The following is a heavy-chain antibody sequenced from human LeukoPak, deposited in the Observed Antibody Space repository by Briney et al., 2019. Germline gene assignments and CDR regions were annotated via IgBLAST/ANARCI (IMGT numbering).Heavy chain of an antibody. CDR3: ARFKQWLVQGFDY. Sequence: GGSLRLSCAASGFTFSSYSMNWVRQAPGKGLEWVSYISSSSSTIYYADSVKGRFTISRDNAKNSLYLQMNSLGAEDTAVYYCARFKQWLVQGFDYWGQGTLVTVSS. J-gene: IGHJ4*02. V-gene: IGHV3-48*01. D-gene: IGHD6-19*01. CDR2: ISSSSSTI. CDR1: GFTFSSYS.